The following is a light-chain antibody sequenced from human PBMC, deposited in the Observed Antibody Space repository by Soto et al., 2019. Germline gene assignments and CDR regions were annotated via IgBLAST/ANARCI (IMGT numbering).Light chain of an antibody. V-gene: IGKV1-5*03. J-gene: IGKJ5*01. Sequence: DIQMTQSPSTLSASVGDRITITCRASQSIIRWLAWYQQKPGKAPKLLMYRASTLESGVPSRFSGSGSGTDFTLTISSLQPEDFATYYCQQSYSMPPITFGQGTRLEIK. CDR2: RAS. CDR3: QQSYSMPPIT. CDR1: QSIIRW.